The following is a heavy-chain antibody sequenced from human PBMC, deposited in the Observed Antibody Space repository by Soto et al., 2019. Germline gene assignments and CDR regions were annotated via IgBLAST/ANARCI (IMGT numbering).Heavy chain of an antibody. D-gene: IGHD5-18*01. Sequence: EVQLVESGGGLVQPGGSLRLSCAASGFTFGSYSMNWVRQAPGKGLEGVSYISSSSSTIYYADSVEGRFTIYRDNAKNLLYLQMNSLRAEDRAVYYCAKVGGYSYGPYDYWGQGTLVTVSS. CDR2: ISSSSSTI. V-gene: IGHV3-48*01. CDR1: GFTFGSYS. CDR3: AKVGGYSYGPYDY. J-gene: IGHJ4*02.